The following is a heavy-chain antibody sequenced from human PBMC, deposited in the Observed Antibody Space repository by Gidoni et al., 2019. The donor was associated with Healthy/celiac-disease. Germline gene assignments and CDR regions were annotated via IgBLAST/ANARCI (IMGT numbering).Heavy chain of an antibody. CDR2: ISWDGGST. D-gene: IGHD3-9*01. Sequence: EVQLVESGGVVVQPGGSLRLSCAASGFTFDHYTMHWVRQAPGKGLEWVSLISWDGGSTYYADSVKGRFTISRDNSKNSLYLQMNSLRTEDTALYYCAKDNLDYDILTGYGDWGQGTLVTVSS. CDR3: AKDNLDYDILTGYGD. V-gene: IGHV3-43*01. CDR1: GFTFDHYT. J-gene: IGHJ4*02.